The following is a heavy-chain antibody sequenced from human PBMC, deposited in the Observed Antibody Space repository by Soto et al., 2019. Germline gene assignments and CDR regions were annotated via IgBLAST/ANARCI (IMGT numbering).Heavy chain of an antibody. CDR2: INPSGGTT. V-gene: IGHV1-46*03. CDR1: GYIFTSYY. Sequence: ASVKVSCKTSGYIFTSYYIHWVRQAPGQGLEWMGIINPSGGTTTYAQKFQGRVTMTRDTSTSTVYMELSSLRSDDTAVYYCARDGTGTRTGWHFDYWGQGTLVTVSS. J-gene: IGHJ4*02. CDR3: ARDGTGTRTGWHFDY.